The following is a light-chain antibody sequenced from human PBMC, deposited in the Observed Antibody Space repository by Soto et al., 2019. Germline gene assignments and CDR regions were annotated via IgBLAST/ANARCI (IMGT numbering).Light chain of an antibody. J-gene: IGKJ5*01. V-gene: IGKV1-9*01. CDR3: QQLTNYPIT. CDR1: QGLSSY. Sequence: QLTQSPSSLSASVGDTVAITCRTSQGLSSYLAWYQQKPGTAPKLLIYGASTLQSGVPPRFSGSGSGTDFTLTISSLQPEDFATYYCQQLTNYPITFGQGTRLEIK. CDR2: GAS.